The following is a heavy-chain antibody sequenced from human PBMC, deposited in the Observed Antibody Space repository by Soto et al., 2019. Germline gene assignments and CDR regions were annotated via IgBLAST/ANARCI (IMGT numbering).Heavy chain of an antibody. D-gene: IGHD4-17*01. J-gene: IGHJ4*02. V-gene: IGHV3-23*01. CDR2: ISGSGGST. CDR1: GCTFSSYA. CDR3: AKANYGDYSFYY. Sequence: EVQLLESGGGLVQPGGSLRLSCAASGCTFSSYAMSWVRQAPGKGLEWVSAISGSGGSTYYADSVKGRFTISRDNSKNTLYLQMNSLRAEDTAVYYCAKANYGDYSFYYWGQGTLVTVSS.